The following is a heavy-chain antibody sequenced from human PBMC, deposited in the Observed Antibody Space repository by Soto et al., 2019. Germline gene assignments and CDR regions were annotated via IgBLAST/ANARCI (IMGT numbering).Heavy chain of an antibody. V-gene: IGHV4-39*01. Sequence: QLQESGPGLVKPSETLSLTCTVSGGSIISSNFYLGWIRQPPGKELEWIGSVEYCGSTYDNPALNSRVTLSADTSKNQSSLKLTSVTAADTAIYYCARHVRGAATMNWFDPWGHGTLVTVSS. J-gene: IGHJ5*02. CDR2: VEYCGST. D-gene: IGHD3-10*02. CDR3: ARHVRGAATMNWFDP. CDR1: GGSIISSNFY.